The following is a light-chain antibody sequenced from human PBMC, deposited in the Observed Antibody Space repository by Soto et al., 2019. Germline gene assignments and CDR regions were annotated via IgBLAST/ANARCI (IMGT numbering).Light chain of an antibody. CDR2: DVS. Sequence: QSVLTQPASVSGSPGQSIAISCTGTSGDIGAYNYVSWYQHHPGKGPKLMIYDVSNRPSGVSNRFSGSKSGNTASLTLSGLQADDEADYYCSSYTSSSTLYVFGTGTKLTVL. J-gene: IGLJ1*01. CDR1: SGDIGAYNY. CDR3: SSYTSSSTLYV. V-gene: IGLV2-14*03.